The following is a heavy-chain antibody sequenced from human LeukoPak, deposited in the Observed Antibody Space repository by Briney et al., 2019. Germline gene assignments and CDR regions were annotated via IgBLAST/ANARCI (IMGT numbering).Heavy chain of an antibody. CDR1: GGTFSSYA. CDR3: AARTSAHYYYGMDA. V-gene: IGHV1-69*13. J-gene: IGHJ6*02. CDR2: IIPIFGTA. Sequence: VASVKVSCKASGGTFSSYAISWVRQAPGQGLEWMEGIIPIFGTANYAQKFQGRVTITADESTSTAYMELSSLRSEDTAVYYCAARTSAHYYYGMDAWGQGTTVTVSS. D-gene: IGHD2-2*01.